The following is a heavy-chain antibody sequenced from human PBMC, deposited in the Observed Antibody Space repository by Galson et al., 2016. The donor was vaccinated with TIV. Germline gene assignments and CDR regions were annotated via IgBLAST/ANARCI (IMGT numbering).Heavy chain of an antibody. CDR3: TAANWGFFWAVY. Sequence: SLRLSCAASGFTFSNTWMSWVRQAPGKGLEWVGHIRSIFDGGTTEYAAPVKGRFTISRDDTERTMYLQMNSLKTEDTAVYYCTAANWGFFWAVYWGHGTLVTVSS. V-gene: IGHV3-15*01. CDR1: GFTFSNTW. J-gene: IGHJ4*01. D-gene: IGHD7-27*01. CDR2: IRSIFDGGTT.